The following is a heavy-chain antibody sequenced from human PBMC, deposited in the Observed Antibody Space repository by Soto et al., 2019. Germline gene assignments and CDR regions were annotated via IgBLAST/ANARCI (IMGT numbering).Heavy chain of an antibody. CDR2: ISPIFGTA. CDR1: GGTFSSYA. CDR3: ARDAD. V-gene: IGHV1-69*12. Sequence: QVQLVQSGSEVKKPGSSVKVSCNPSGGTFSSYAISWVRHAPGKRLEWMGGISPIFGTANYAKKFPGRVTITADESTSKAYMELSSLRSEDAAVYYCARDADWGQGTLGTVSS. J-gene: IGHJ4*02.